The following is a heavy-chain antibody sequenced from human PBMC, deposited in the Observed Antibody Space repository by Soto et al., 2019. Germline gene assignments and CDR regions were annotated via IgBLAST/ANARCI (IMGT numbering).Heavy chain of an antibody. V-gene: IGHV1-2*04. J-gene: IGHJ4*02. CDR1: GYTFTGYY. Sequence: GASVKVSCKASGYTFTGYYMHWVRQAPGQGLEWMGWINPNSGGTNYAQKFQGWVTMTRDTSISTAYMELSRLRSDDTAVYYCARPTRFYSGYDLNYWGQGTLVTVSS. CDR3: ARPTRFYSGYDLNY. CDR2: INPNSGGT. D-gene: IGHD5-12*01.